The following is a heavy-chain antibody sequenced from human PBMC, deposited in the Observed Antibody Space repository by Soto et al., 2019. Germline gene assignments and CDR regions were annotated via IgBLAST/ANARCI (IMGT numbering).Heavy chain of an antibody. D-gene: IGHD1-1*01. CDR3: ARDSRRGGERPFDY. V-gene: IGHV4-4*02. CDR2: IYHSGST. CDR1: GGSISSSNW. Sequence: QVQLQESGPGLVKPSGTLSLTCAVSGGSISSSNWWSWVRQPPGKGLEWIGEIYHSGSTNYNPSLQSRVTISVDKSKNQFSLKLSSVTAADTAVYYCARDSRRGGERPFDYWGQGTLVTVSS. J-gene: IGHJ4*02.